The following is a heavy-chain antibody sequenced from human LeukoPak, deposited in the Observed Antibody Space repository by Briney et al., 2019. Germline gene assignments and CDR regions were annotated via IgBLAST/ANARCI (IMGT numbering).Heavy chain of an antibody. V-gene: IGHV4-39*01. J-gene: IGHJ4*02. D-gene: IGHD1-1*01. CDR3: ARLGTVPTGGVY. Sequence: SETLSLTCTVSGGSISSSSYYWGWIRQPPGKGLEWIGSIYYSGSTYYNPSLKSRVTISVDTSKNQFSLKLSSVTAADTAVYYCARLGTVPTGGVYWGQGTLVTVSS. CDR1: GGSISSSSYY. CDR2: IYYSGST.